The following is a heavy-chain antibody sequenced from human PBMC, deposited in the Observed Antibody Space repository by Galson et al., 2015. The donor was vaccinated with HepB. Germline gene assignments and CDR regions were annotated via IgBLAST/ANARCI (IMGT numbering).Heavy chain of an antibody. J-gene: IGHJ4*02. CDR3: AKVGSSGSYPKPFDY. V-gene: IGHV3-30-3*01. CDR1: GFTFSNYA. D-gene: IGHD1-26*01. CDR2: ISFDGNTK. Sequence: SLRLSCAASGFTFSNYAMHWVRQAPGKGLEWVAVISFDGNTKYYADSVKGRFTISRDNSKNTLYLQMNGLRTEDTAVYYCAKVGSSGSYPKPFDYWGQGTLVTVSS.